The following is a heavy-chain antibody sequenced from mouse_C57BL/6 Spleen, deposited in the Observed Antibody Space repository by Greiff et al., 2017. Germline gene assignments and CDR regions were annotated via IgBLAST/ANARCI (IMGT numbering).Heavy chain of an antibody. J-gene: IGHJ1*03. CDR1: GFSLTSYG. D-gene: IGHD1-1*01. CDR3: ARGSSYWYFDV. V-gene: IGHV2-2*01. CDR2: IWSGGST. Sequence: QVQLQQSGPGLVQPSQSLSITCTVSGFSLTSYGVHWVRQSPGKGLEWLGVIWSGGSTDYNAAFISRLSISKDNSKSQFFFKMNSLQADDTAIYYCARGSSYWYFDVGGTGTTVTVSS.